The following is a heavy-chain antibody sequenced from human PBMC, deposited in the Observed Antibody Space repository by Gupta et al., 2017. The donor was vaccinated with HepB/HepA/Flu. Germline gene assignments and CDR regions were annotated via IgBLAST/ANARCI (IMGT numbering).Heavy chain of an antibody. CDR1: GYTLTELF. J-gene: IGHJ4*02. CDR2: FDPEDGET. CDR3: ATGWLPGPYDSSGYYTPFDY. Sequence: QVQMVQSGAEVKKPGASVKVSCKVSGYTLTELFINWVRLAHGKGLEWMGGFDPEDGETIYAQKFQGRVTMTEDTSTDTAYMELSSLRSEDTAVYYCATGWLPGPYDSSGYYTPFDYWGQGTLVTVSS. V-gene: IGHV1-24*01. D-gene: IGHD3-22*01.